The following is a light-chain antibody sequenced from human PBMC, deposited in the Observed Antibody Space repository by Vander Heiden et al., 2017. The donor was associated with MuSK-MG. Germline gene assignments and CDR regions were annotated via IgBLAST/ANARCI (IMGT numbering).Light chain of an antibody. J-gene: IGKJ1*01. Sequence: DIQMTQSPSSLSASVGDRVTITCQASQDISNYLNWYQQKPGKAPKLLIYDASNLETGVPSRFSGSGSGTDFTFTIISLQPEDIATYYCQQEDNLPWTFGQGTKVEIK. V-gene: IGKV1-33*01. CDR3: QQEDNLPWT. CDR1: QDISNY. CDR2: DAS.